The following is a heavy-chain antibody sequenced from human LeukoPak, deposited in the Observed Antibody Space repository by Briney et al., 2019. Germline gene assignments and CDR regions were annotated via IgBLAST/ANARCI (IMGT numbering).Heavy chain of an antibody. CDR1: GFTFNSYG. CDR3: GRARTYTSYFDY. CDR2: VWYDGSNR. D-gene: IGHD5-18*01. Sequence: GGSLRLSCAASGFTFNSYGMHWVRQAPGKGLEWVAVVWYDGSNRYYADSVKGRFTISRDNSKNTLYLQMNSLRAEDTAVYYCGRARTYTSYFDYWGQGALVTVSS. V-gene: IGHV3-33*01. J-gene: IGHJ4*02.